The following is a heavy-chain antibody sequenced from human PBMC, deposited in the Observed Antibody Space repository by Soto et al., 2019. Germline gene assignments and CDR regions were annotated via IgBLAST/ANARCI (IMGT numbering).Heavy chain of an antibody. V-gene: IGHV3-23*01. CDR1: GFTFSSYA. Sequence: GGSLRLSCAASGFTFSSYAMSWVRQAPGKGLEWVSAISGSGGSTYYADSVKGRFTISGDNSKNTLYLQMNSLRAEDTAVYYCAKEETILTGYHRDYYYYGMDVWGQGTTVTVSS. D-gene: IGHD3-9*01. CDR3: AKEETILTGYHRDYYYYGMDV. J-gene: IGHJ6*02. CDR2: ISGSGGST.